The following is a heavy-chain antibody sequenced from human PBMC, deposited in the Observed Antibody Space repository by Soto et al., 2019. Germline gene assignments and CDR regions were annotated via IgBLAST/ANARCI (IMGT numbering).Heavy chain of an antibody. J-gene: IGHJ4*02. V-gene: IGHV3-30*18. Sequence: GGSLRLSCAASGFTFISYGMHWVRQAPCKGLEWVAVISYDGSNKYYADSVKGRFTISRDNSKNTLYLQMNSLRAEDTAVYYCAKAFGRGLYGDYGGDYWGQGTLVTVSS. CDR1: GFTFISYG. D-gene: IGHD4-17*01. CDR3: AKAFGRGLYGDYGGDY. CDR2: ISYDGSNK.